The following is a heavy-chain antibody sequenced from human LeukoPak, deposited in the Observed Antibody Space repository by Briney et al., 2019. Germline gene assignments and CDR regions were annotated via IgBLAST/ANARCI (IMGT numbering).Heavy chain of an antibody. CDR1: GFTFSGFA. J-gene: IGHJ4*02. D-gene: IGHD2-15*01. V-gene: IGHV3-23*01. Sequence: PGGSLRLSCAASGFTFSGFAMSWVRRTPGKGLEWVSGISGSGDNTLYADSVKGRFTISRDNFQNTVYLQLGSLRDEDTAVYYCGKTTVGYSSGRYPGWPVDYWGQGALVTVSS. CDR2: ISGSGDNT. CDR3: GKTTVGYSSGRYPGWPVDY.